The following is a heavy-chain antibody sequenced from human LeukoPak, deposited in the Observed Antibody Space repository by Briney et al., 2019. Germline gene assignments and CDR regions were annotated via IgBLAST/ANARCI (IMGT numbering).Heavy chain of an antibody. D-gene: IGHD3-9*01. Sequence: ASVKLSCTASGYTFTSYGISWVRQAPGQGLEWMGWISAYNGNKNYAQTLQGRVTITTDTSTSTAYMELRSLRSDDTAVYYCARQESHFDWLLGNDVPFDYWGQGTLVTVSS. J-gene: IGHJ4*02. CDR2: ISAYNGNK. CDR1: GYTFTSYG. V-gene: IGHV1-18*01. CDR3: ARQESHFDWLLGNDVPFDY.